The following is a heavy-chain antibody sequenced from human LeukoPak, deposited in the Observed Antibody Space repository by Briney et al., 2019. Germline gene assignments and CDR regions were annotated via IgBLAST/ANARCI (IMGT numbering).Heavy chain of an antibody. CDR1: GYTFTSHH. V-gene: IGHV1-8*01. Sequence: ASVKLSCKASGYTFTSHHINWVRQAAGQGLEWMGWMNPNSGNIVYAQKFQGRVTMTWDTAISTAYMELSSLRSEDTAVCYCARGRPTNLGGIYWGQGTLVTVSS. CDR2: MNPNSGNI. D-gene: IGHD7-27*01. CDR3: ARGRPTNLGGIY. J-gene: IGHJ4*02.